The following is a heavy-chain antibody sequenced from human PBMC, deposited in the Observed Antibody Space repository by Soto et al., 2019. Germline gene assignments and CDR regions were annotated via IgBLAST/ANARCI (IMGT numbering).Heavy chain of an antibody. D-gene: IGHD6-13*01. V-gene: IGHV3-30*03. CDR3: SRGAGAADINRFDI. CDR2: ILYDGSKE. J-gene: IGHJ5*02. CDR1: GFIFSTYV. Sequence: PGGSLRLSCAGSGFIFSTYVMHWVRQAPGKGLEWVAVILYDGSKEFYADSVKGRFSISRDNSKNTLYLQMNTLRAEDTATYYCSRGAGAADINRFDIWGQGSLVTVSS.